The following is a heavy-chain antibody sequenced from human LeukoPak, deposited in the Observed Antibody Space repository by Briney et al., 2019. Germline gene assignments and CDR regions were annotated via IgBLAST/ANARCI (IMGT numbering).Heavy chain of an antibody. J-gene: IGHJ4*02. CDR2: INPNSGGT. CDR3: AREFQRRDGYNDDH. CDR1: GYTFTGYY. D-gene: IGHD5-24*01. Sequence: ASVKVSCKASGYTFTGYYMHWVRQAPGQGLEWMGWINPNSGGTNYAQKFQGRVTMTRDTSTSTAYMELSRLRSDDTAVYYCAREFQRRDGYNDDHWGQGTLVTVSS. V-gene: IGHV1-2*02.